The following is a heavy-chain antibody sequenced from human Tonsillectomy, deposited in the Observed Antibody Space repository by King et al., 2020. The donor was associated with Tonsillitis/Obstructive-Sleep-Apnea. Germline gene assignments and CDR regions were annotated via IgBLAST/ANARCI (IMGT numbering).Heavy chain of an antibody. CDR1: GFKFSNAY. Sequence: VQLVESGGGLVKPGGSLRLSCVASGFKFSNAYMSWVRQAPGKGLEWVGRIKSQRDGGTTDYGAPVKGRFSISRDDPKNTLYLQMNSLKIEDSGVYFVRDGSGIWYGVDVWGQGTAVTVSS. CDR2: IKSQRDGGTT. D-gene: IGHD3-10*01. J-gene: IGHJ6*02. CDR3: RDGSGIWYGVDV. V-gene: IGHV3-15*01.